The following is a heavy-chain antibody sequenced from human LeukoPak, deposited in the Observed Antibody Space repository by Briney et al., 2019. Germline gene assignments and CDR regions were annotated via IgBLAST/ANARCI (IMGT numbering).Heavy chain of an antibody. Sequence: SETLSLTCTVSGVSVSSGSYYWSWTRQPPGKGLEWIGYIYYSGSTNYNPSLKSRVTISVDTSKNQFSLKLSSVAAADTAVYYCAREDWNAAFDPWGQGTLVTVSS. CDR2: IYYSGST. V-gene: IGHV4-61*01. J-gene: IGHJ5*02. CDR3: AREDWNAAFDP. CDR1: GVSVSSGSYY. D-gene: IGHD1-1*01.